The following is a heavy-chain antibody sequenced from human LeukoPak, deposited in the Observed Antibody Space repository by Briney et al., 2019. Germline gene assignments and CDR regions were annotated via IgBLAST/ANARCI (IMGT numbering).Heavy chain of an antibody. V-gene: IGHV3-74*01. CDR3: ATARNFRFEY. J-gene: IGHJ4*02. D-gene: IGHD1-7*01. CDR1: GLTFRTTW. Sequence: GGSLRLSCATSGLTFRTTWMHRVRQAPGKGLMWVSRMNGEGTTIDYADSVKGRFTVSRDYAKNTLFLQMNNLRTEDTALYFCATARNFRFEYWGQGSLVIVSA. CDR2: MNGEGTTI.